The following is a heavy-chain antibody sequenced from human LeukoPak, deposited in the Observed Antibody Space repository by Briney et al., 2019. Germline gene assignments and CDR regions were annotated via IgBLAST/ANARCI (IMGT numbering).Heavy chain of an antibody. CDR2: ISSSSSYT. Sequence: GGSLRLSCAASGFTFSDYYMSWIRQAPGKGLEWASYISSSSSYTNYADSVKGRFTISRDNAKNSLYLQMNSLRAEDTAVYYCARDPATAMGLYYFDYWGQGTLVTVSS. CDR3: ARDPATAMGLYYFDY. D-gene: IGHD5-18*01. V-gene: IGHV3-11*06. CDR1: GFTFSDYY. J-gene: IGHJ4*02.